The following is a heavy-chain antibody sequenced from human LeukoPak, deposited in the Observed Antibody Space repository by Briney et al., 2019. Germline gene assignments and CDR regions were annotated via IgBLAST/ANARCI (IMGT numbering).Heavy chain of an antibody. CDR3: ARGPDLDDSRGYYGSY. Sequence: ASVKVSCKASGYTFSSYDINWVRQATGQGLEWMGWMNPNSGNTGYAQKFQGRVTMTRDTSISTAYTELRRLRSDDTAVYYCARGPDLDDSRGYYGSYWGQGTLFTVSS. CDR1: GYTFSSYD. J-gene: IGHJ4*02. D-gene: IGHD3-22*01. CDR2: MNPNSGNT. V-gene: IGHV1-8*01.